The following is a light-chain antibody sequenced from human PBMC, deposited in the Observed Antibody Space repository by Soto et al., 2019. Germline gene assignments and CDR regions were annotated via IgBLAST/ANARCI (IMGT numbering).Light chain of an antibody. V-gene: IGKV1-39*01. CDR1: QSVSSH. J-gene: IGKJ2*01. CDR3: QQSNTTPYT. Sequence: DIQMTQSPSSLSASVGDRVTITCRASQSVSSHLNWYQQKPGKAPKLLIYAASSLQSGVPSRFSGSGSGTDFTLTISSLQPGDFATYYCQQSNTTPYTFGQGNKVDIK. CDR2: AAS.